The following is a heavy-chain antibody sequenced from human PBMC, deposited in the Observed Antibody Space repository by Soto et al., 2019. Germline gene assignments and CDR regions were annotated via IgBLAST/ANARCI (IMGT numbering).Heavy chain of an antibody. Sequence: EVQLVESGGGLVQPGGSLRLSCAASGFTFSSYSMNWVRQAPGKGLEWVSYISSSSSTIYYADSVKGRFTISRDNAKNSLYLQMNSLRDEDTAVYYCARGRRYYDSSGSVSDAFDIWGQGTMVTVSS. J-gene: IGHJ3*02. V-gene: IGHV3-48*02. CDR2: ISSSSSTI. D-gene: IGHD3-22*01. CDR1: GFTFSSYS. CDR3: ARGRRYYDSSGSVSDAFDI.